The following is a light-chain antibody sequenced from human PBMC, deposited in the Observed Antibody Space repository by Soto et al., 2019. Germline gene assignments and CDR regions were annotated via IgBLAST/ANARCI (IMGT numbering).Light chain of an antibody. Sequence: QSVLTQSPSVSGAPRQSVNISCSGNNSNIGSNAVHWYQQLPGKAPKLLIYGNNNRPSGVPDRFSGSKSGTSASLAITGLQAEDEAYYYCQSHDSSLNVVVFGGGTKLTVL. CDR1: NSNIGSNA. V-gene: IGLV1-40*01. CDR2: GNN. J-gene: IGLJ2*01. CDR3: QSHDSSLNVVV.